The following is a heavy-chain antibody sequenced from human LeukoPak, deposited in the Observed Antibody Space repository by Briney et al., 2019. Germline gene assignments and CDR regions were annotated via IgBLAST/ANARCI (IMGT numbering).Heavy chain of an antibody. CDR1: GFTFDDYA. D-gene: IGHD6-19*01. Sequence: GGSLRLSCAASGFTFDDYAMHWVRQAPGKGLEWVSGISWNSGSIGYADSVKGRYTISRDNAKNSLYLQMNSLRAEDTALYYCAMLSQQRRSDRIIAVADSRDYWGQGTLVTVFS. J-gene: IGHJ4*02. V-gene: IGHV3-9*01. CDR3: AMLSQQRRSDRIIAVADSRDY. CDR2: ISWNSGSI.